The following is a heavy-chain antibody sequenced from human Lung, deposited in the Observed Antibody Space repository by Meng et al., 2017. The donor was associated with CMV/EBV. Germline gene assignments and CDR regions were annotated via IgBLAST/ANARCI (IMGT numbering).Heavy chain of an antibody. Sequence: EVQLVESXXXXVXXGGSLRLSCAVSGFTLTRYWMHWVREVPGKGLEWVSRIDIDGRDITYADSVRGRFSISRDDAKNTLYLQMNSLRIEDTAVYYCARGVAETLGWEMGYWGQGTLVTVS. V-gene: IGHV3-74*03. CDR1: GFTLTRYW. CDR3: ARGVAETLGWEMGY. D-gene: IGHD1-26*01. J-gene: IGHJ4*02. CDR2: IDIDGRDI.